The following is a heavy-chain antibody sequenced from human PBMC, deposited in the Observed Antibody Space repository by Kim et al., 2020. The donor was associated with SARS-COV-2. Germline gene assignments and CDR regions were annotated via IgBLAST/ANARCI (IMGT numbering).Heavy chain of an antibody. CDR1: GFTFNSYA. J-gene: IGHJ6*01. Sequence: GGSLRLSCAASGFTFNSYAMGWVRQAPGKGLEWVSTICGKKESTYYADSVKGRFTISRDNSMNTLFLQMNRLRAEDTAVYYCAKGGHNDDSCYSTIDFWG. D-gene: IGHD2-15*01. V-gene: IGHV3-23*01. CDR2: ICGKKEST. CDR3: AKGGHNDDSCYSTIDF.